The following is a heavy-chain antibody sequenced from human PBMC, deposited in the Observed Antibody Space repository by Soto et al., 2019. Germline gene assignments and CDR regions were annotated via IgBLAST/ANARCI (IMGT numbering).Heavy chain of an antibody. CDR2: IGGPGDDT. CDR1: GFIFSEYA. Sequence: GGSLRLSCTPSGFIFSEYAMSWVRQAPGKGLEWVSSIGGPGDDTYYADYVKGRFTISRDNSRNTLYLQMNSLRGDDTAMYYWVKDRMSGNSVWDPFDVWGQGTRVTVS. J-gene: IGHJ3*01. V-gene: IGHV3-23*01. D-gene: IGHD4-4*01. CDR3: VKDRMSGNSVWDPFDV.